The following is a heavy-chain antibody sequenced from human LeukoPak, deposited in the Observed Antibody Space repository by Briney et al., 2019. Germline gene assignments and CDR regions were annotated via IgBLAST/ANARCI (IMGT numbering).Heavy chain of an antibody. V-gene: IGHV4-31*03. CDR1: GGSISSGGYY. CDR3: ASNGESPFDY. CDR2: IYYSGST. Sequence: KTSQTLSPTCTVSGGSISSGGYYWSWIRQHPGKGLEWIGYIYYSGSTYYNPSLKSRVTISVDTSKNQFSLKLSSVTAADTAVYYCASNGESPFDYWGQGTLVTVSS. D-gene: IGHD2-8*01. J-gene: IGHJ4*02.